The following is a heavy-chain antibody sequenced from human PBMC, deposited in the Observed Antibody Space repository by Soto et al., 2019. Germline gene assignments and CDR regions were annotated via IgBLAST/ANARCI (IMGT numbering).Heavy chain of an antibody. D-gene: IGHD2-8*02. CDR3: AKATATGGGAFDI. J-gene: IGHJ3*02. V-gene: IGHV3-23*01. CDR2: ILVDGRT. Sequence: EVQMFESGGGLAQPGGSLRLSCAASGFICSSYDMSWVRQAPGKGLEWVSTILVDGRTFYVDSVKGRFTISRDTSQNTVYLQMNSPTAGDTALYYCAKATATGGGAFDICGQGTMVTVSS. CDR1: GFICSSYD.